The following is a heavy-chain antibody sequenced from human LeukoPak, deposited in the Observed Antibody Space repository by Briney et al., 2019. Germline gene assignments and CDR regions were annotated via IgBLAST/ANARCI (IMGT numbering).Heavy chain of an antibody. Sequence: PGRSLRLSCAASGFTFSSYGMHWVRQAPGKGLEWVAVISYDGSNKYYADSVKGRFTISRDNSKNTLYLQMNSLRAEDTAVYYCAKDWETNVLRGFFDYWGQGILVTVSS. CDR3: AKDWETNVLRGFFDY. D-gene: IGHD3-10*01. CDR2: ISYDGSNK. J-gene: IGHJ4*02. CDR1: GFTFSSYG. V-gene: IGHV3-30*18.